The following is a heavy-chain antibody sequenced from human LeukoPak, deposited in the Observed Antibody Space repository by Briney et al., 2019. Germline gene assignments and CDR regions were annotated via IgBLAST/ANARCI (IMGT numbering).Heavy chain of an antibody. Sequence: GRCLRLSCAASGFTVSSNYMSWVRQAPEEGLEWVSVIYSGGSTYYADCVKGRFTISRDNSKSTLYLQMNSLRAEDTAVHFCARLGTTVTHFDYWGQGTLVTVSS. CDR2: IYSGGST. D-gene: IGHD4-17*01. CDR3: ARLGTTVTHFDY. J-gene: IGHJ4*02. CDR1: GFTVSSNY. V-gene: IGHV3-66*01.